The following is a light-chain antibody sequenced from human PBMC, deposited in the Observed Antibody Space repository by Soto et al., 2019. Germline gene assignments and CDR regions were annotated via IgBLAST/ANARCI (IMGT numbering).Light chain of an antibody. CDR3: QQYAGSLSWT. Sequence: EVVMTQSPATLSVTRRDRATLSCRASQSVSSNLAWYQQKPGQAPRLLIFGASSRATGIPDKFSGSGSGTDFTLTISRLEPDDFAVYYCQQYAGSLSWTFGQGTKVDIK. J-gene: IGKJ1*01. V-gene: IGKV3-20*01. CDR1: QSVSSN. CDR2: GAS.